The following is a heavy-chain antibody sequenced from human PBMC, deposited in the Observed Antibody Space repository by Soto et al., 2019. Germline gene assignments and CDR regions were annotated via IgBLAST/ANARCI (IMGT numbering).Heavy chain of an antibody. D-gene: IGHD2-2*01. J-gene: IGHJ4*02. CDR2: IYYSGST. V-gene: IGHV4-39*01. CDR3: ARLIVVQAATYYFDY. CDR1: GGSISSSSYY. Sequence: SETLSLTCTVSGGSISSSSYYWGWIRQPPGKGLEWIGSIYYSGSTYYNPSLKSRVTISVDTSKYQFSLKLSSVTAADKAVYYCARLIVVQAATYYFDYCGQGNLVTVSA.